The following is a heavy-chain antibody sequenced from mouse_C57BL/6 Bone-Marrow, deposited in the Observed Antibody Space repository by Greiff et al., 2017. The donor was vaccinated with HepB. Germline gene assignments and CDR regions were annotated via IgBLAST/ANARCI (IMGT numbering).Heavy chain of an antibody. CDR2: ISYDGSN. CDR3: ARGYGNYVY. Sequence: EVHLVESGPGLVKPSQSLSLTCSVTGYSITSGYYWNWIRQFPGNKLEWMGYISYDGSNNYNPSLKNRISITRDTSKNQFFLKLNSVTTEDTATYYCARGYGNYVYWGQGTTLTVSS. D-gene: IGHD2-1*01. V-gene: IGHV3-6*01. J-gene: IGHJ2*01. CDR1: GYSITSGYY.